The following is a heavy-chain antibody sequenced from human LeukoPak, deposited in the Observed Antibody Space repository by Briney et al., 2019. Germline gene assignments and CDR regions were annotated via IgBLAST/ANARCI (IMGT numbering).Heavy chain of an antibody. CDR1: GYSFTSYW. CDR3: ARGPNDYCSGGSCFYGGYFDY. V-gene: IGHV5-51*01. Sequence: GESLKISCKGSGYSFTSYWIGWARQMPGKGLEWMGIIYPGDSDTRYSPSFQGQVTISADKSISTAYLQWSSLKASDTAMYYCARGPNDYCSGGSCFYGGYFDYWGQGTLVTVSS. D-gene: IGHD2-15*01. J-gene: IGHJ4*02. CDR2: IYPGDSDT.